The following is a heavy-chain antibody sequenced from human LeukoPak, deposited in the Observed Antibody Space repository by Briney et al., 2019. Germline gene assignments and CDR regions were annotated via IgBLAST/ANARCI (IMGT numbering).Heavy chain of an antibody. J-gene: IGHJ4*02. V-gene: IGHV1-18*01. CDR1: GYTFTSYG. CDR3: ARDPLEDYGDNYFDY. CDR2: ISAYNGNT. D-gene: IGHD4-17*01. Sequence: GASVKVSCKASGYTFTSYGISWVRQAPGQGLEWMGWISAYNGNTNYAQKLQGRVTMTTDTSTSTAYMELRSLRSDDTAVYYCARDPLEDYGDNYFDYWGQGTLVTVSS.